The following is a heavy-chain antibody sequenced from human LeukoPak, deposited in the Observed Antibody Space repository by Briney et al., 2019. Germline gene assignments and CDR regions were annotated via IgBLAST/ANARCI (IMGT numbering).Heavy chain of an antibody. CDR1: GYSFTSYW. V-gene: IGHV5-51*01. CDR2: IYPGDSDT. J-gene: IGHJ6*03. CDR3: ARQYCSSTSCYYYMDV. Sequence: GESLKISCKGSGYSFTSYWIGWVRQMPGKGLEWMGIIYPGDSDTRYSPSFQGQVTISADKSISTAYLRWSSLKASDTAMYYCARQYCSSTSCYYYMDVWGKGTTVTVSS. D-gene: IGHD2-2*01.